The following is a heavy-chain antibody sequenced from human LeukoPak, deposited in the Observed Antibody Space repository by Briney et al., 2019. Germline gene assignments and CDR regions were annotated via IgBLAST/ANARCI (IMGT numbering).Heavy chain of an antibody. CDR2: IYYSGST. CDR1: GGSISSSSYY. Sequence: SETLSLTCTVSGGSISSSSYYWGWIRQPPGKGLEWIGSIYYSGSTYYNPSLKSRVTISVDTSKNQFSLKLSSVTAADTAVYYCARQTWDSFRPSGGMDVWGQGTTVTVSS. CDR3: ARQTWDSFRPSGGMDV. D-gene: IGHD3-22*01. J-gene: IGHJ6*02. V-gene: IGHV4-39*01.